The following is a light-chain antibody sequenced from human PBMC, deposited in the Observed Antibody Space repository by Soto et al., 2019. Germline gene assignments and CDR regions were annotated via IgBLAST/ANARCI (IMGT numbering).Light chain of an antibody. CDR3: QQYYSFWT. Sequence: DLQMTQSPSTLSASVGDRVTITCRASQSIGSWLAWYQQKPGKAPNLLIYKASNLESGVPSRFSGSGSGTEFTLTISGLQPDDFATYYCQQYYSFWTFGHGTKVEVK. J-gene: IGKJ1*01. CDR1: QSIGSW. V-gene: IGKV1-5*03. CDR2: KAS.